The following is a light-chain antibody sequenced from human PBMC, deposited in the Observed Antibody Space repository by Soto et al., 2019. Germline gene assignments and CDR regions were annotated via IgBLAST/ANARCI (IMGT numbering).Light chain of an antibody. V-gene: IGLV2-14*01. CDR1: SSDVGGYKY. J-gene: IGLJ1*01. Sequence: QSALTQPASVSGSPGQSIAISCTGTSSDVGGYKYVYWYQQHPGKAPKLMIYDVSNRPSGVSDRFSGSKSGNTASLTISGLQAEDEADYYCPSYTSSSTYVFGTGTKVTVL. CDR3: PSYTSSSTYV. CDR2: DVS.